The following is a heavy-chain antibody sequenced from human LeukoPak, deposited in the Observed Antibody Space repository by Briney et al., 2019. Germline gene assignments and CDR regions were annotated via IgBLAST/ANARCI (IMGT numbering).Heavy chain of an antibody. J-gene: IGHJ5*02. Sequence: GASVKVSCKASGYTFTSYYIHWVRQAPGQGLEWMGWINPNSGGTNYAQKFQGRVTMTRDTSISTAYMELSRLRSDDTAVYYCARVISDSAATTFVYWFDPWGQGTLVTVSS. CDR1: GYTFTSYY. D-gene: IGHD2-15*01. CDR3: ARVISDSAATTFVYWFDP. V-gene: IGHV1-2*02. CDR2: INPNSGGT.